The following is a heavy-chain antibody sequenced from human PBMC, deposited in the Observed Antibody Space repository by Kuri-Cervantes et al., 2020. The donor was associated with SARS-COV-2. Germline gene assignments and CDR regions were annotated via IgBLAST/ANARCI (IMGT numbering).Heavy chain of an antibody. J-gene: IGHJ3*02. D-gene: IGHD5-12*01. V-gene: IGHV1-69*13. CDR2: IIPIFGTA. CDR3: ASCQIVATTTGAFDI. Sequence: SVKVSCKASGYTFTSYGISWVRQAPGQGLEWMRGIIPIFGTANYAQKFQGRVTITADESTSTAYMELSSLRSEDTAVYYCASCQIVATTTGAFDIWGQGTMVTVSS. CDR1: GYTFTSYG.